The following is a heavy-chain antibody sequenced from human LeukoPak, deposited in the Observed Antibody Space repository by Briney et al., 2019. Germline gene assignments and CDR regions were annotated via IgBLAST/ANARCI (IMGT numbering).Heavy chain of an antibody. V-gene: IGHV3-21*06. D-gene: IGHD2-2*01. CDR3: AKDRRHCSSGSCYAPVDY. CDR1: GFIFRSFS. Sequence: PGGSLRLSCAASGFIFRSFSMTWVRQAPGKGLEWVAAISSTSNHRYHADSVKGRFTISRDNDKNSLFLQMNSLRAEDTAVYYCAKDRRHCSSGSCYAPVDYWGQGTLVTVSS. J-gene: IGHJ4*02. CDR2: ISSTSNHR.